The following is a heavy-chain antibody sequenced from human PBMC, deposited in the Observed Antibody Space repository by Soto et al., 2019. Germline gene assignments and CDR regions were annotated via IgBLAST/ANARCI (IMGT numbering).Heavy chain of an antibody. CDR2: ISAYNGNT. CDR3: AREGCSGGSCYRFDP. CDR1: GYTFTSYG. V-gene: IGHV1-18*01. J-gene: IGHJ5*02. Sequence: ASVKVSCKASGYTFTSYGISWVRQAPGQGLEWMGWISAYNGNTNYAQKLQGRVNMTTDTSTSTAYMELRSLRSDDTAVYYCAREGCSGGSCYRFDPWGQGTLVTVSS. D-gene: IGHD2-15*01.